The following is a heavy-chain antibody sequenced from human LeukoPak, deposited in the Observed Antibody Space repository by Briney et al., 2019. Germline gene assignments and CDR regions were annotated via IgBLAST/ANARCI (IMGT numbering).Heavy chain of an antibody. CDR1: GFTFSSYS. D-gene: IGHD3-22*01. CDR3: AKARYYYDSNNYFDY. J-gene: IGHJ4*02. Sequence: GGSLRLSCEASGFTFSSYSMTWVRQAPGRGLEWLSIMSDSGAVTFYADSVKGRFTISRDNSKNTLYLQMNSLRAEDTALYYCAKARYYYDSNNYFDYWGQGTLVTVSS. CDR2: MSDSGAVT. V-gene: IGHV3-23*01.